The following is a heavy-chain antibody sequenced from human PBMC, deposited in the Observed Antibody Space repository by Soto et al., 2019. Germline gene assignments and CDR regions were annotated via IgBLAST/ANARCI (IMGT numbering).Heavy chain of an antibody. Sequence: ASVKVSCKASGYTFTSYAMHWVRQAPGQRLEWMGGILPVYGTTTYARNFQGRITITADKSTSTVYMELTSLRSDDTATYYCARDPDEVVGTDYHYYGMDVWDQGATVTVSS. CDR1: GYTFTSYA. D-gene: IGHD1-26*01. CDR3: ARDPDEVVGTDYHYYGMDV. CDR2: ILPVYGTT. J-gene: IGHJ6*02. V-gene: IGHV1-3*01.